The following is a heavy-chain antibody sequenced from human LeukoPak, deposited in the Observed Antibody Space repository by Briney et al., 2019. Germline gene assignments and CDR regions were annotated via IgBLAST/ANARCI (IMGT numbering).Heavy chain of an antibody. Sequence: GASVKVSCKASGYTFTGYHIHWVRQAPGQGLEWMGRINPNSGDTNYAQKFQGRVTMTRDTSISTAYMELSRLRSDDTAVYYCARGYAESLFWAFKATKFAPFWSGYYAENWFDPWGQGTLVTVSS. V-gene: IGHV1-2*06. D-gene: IGHD3-3*01. CDR3: ARGYAESLFWAFKATKFAPFWSGYYAENWFDP. CDR2: INPNSGDT. J-gene: IGHJ5*02. CDR1: GYTFTGYH.